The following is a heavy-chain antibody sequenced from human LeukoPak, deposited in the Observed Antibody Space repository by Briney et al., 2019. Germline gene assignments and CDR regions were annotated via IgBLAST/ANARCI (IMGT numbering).Heavy chain of an antibody. CDR1: GYSISSGYY. J-gene: IGHJ3*02. CDR3: ARDRNDFWSGYSYNDAFDI. V-gene: IGHV4-38-2*02. Sequence: SETLSLTCAVSGYSISSGYYWGWIRQPPGKGLEWIGSIYHSGSTYYNPSLKSRVTISVDTSKNQFSLKLSSVTAADTAVYYCARDRNDFWSGYSYNDAFDIWGQGTMVTVSS. D-gene: IGHD3-3*01. CDR2: IYHSGST.